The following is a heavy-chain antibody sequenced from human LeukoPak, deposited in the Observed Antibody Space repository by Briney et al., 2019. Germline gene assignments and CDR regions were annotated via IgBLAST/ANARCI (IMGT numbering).Heavy chain of an antibody. CDR1: GFTFSSYW. J-gene: IGHJ4*02. D-gene: IGHD3-9*01. Sequence: GGSLRLSCAASGFTFSSYWMSWVRQAPGKGLEWVANIKQDGSEKYYVDSVKGRFTISRDNAKNSLYLQMNSLRAEDTAVYYCATQSDDILTGYSYWGQGTLVTVSS. CDR2: IKQDGSEK. CDR3: ATQSDDILTGYSY. V-gene: IGHV3-7*03.